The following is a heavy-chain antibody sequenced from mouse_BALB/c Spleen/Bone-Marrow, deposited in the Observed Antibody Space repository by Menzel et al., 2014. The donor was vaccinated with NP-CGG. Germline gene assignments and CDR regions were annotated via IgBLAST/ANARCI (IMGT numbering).Heavy chain of an antibody. Sequence: VKLQESGAELVKPGASVKLPCKASGYTFXSYWMHWVKQRPGQGLEWIGEINPSNGRTNYNETFKSKATLTVDKSSTTAYMQLSSLTSDDSAVYYCARYGNYDAMDYWGQGTSVTVSS. CDR3: ARYGNYDAMDY. CDR2: INPSNGRT. CDR1: GYTFXSYW. V-gene: IGHV1S81*02. D-gene: IGHD2-1*01. J-gene: IGHJ4*01.